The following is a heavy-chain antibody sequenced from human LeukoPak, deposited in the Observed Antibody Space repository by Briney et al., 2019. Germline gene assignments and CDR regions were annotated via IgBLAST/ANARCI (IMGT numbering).Heavy chain of an antibody. CDR1: GFTVSSNY. CDR2: ISSSSSYI. D-gene: IGHD6-6*01. J-gene: IGHJ4*02. Sequence: GGSLRLSCAASGFTVSSNYMSWVRQAPGKGLEWVSSISSSSSYIYYADSVKGRFTISRDNAKNSLYLQMNSLRAEDTAVYYCARGLEEYSSSSPYFDYWGQGTLVTVSS. V-gene: IGHV3-21*01. CDR3: ARGLEEYSSSSPYFDY.